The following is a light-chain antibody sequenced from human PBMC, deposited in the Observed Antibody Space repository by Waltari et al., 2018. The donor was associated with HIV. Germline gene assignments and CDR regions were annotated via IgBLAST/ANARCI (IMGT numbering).Light chain of an antibody. CDR1: SSDVGGYNY. CDR3: ESYASTSVWV. V-gene: IGLV2-14*03. Sequence: QSALTQPASVSGSPGQSITISCTGSSSDVGGYNYVSWYQQHPGKAPRLMIYDVSTRPSGVSDRFSGSQSGDTASLTISSLQAEDEADYYCESYASTSVWVFGGGTRLTVL. CDR2: DVS. J-gene: IGLJ3*02.